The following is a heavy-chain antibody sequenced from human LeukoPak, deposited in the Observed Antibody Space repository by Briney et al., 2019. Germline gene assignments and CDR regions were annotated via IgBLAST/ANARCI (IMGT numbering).Heavy chain of an antibody. J-gene: IGHJ5*02. CDR2: IIPIFGTA. CDR1: GGTFSSYA. V-gene: IGHV1-69*13. Sequence: SVKVSCKASGGTFSSYAIGWVRQAPGQGLEWMGGIIPIFGTANYAQKFQGRVTITSDESTSTAYMELSSLRSEDTAVYYCARDLPPTHDYGDSWWFDPWGQGTLVTVSS. CDR3: ARDLPPTHDYGDSWWFDP. D-gene: IGHD4-17*01.